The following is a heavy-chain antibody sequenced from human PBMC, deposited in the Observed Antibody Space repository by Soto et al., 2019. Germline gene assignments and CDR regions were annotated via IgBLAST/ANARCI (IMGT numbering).Heavy chain of an antibody. CDR1: GFTFSSYS. D-gene: IGHD1-1*01. Sequence: GGSLRLSCAASGFTFSSYSMNWVRQAPGKGLEWVSSISSSSSYIYYADSVKGRFTISRDNAKNSLYLQMNSLRAEDTAVYYCAKDVELERPYGMDVWGQGTTVTVSS. J-gene: IGHJ6*02. V-gene: IGHV3-21*01. CDR3: AKDVELERPYGMDV. CDR2: ISSSSSYI.